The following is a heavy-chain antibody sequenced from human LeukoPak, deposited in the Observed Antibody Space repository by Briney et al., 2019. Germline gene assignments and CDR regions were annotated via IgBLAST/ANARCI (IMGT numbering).Heavy chain of an antibody. CDR2: FDPEDGET. CDR1: GYTLTELS. CDR3: ATSITMVRGVIITSYYYYMDV. D-gene: IGHD3-10*01. Sequence: ASVKVSCKVSGYTLTELSMHWVRQAPGKGLEWMGGFDPEDGETIYAQKFQGRVTMTEDTSTDTAYMELSSLRSEDTAVYYCATSITMVRGVIITSYYYYMDVWGKGTTVTVSS. J-gene: IGHJ6*03. V-gene: IGHV1-24*01.